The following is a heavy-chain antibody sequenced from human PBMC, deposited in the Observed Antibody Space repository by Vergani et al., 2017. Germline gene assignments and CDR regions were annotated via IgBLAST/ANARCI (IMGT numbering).Heavy chain of an antibody. CDR2: IKSDGRT. Sequence: VELLESGGGLAQPGGSLRVSCSASGFRVTTYYMSWVRQAPGKGLEWVSVIKSDGRTSYAESVRGRFTISRDTSRNAVYLQMNILRVEGTGVYYCTRSECSGTTCYGHYFDLWGHGILVTVSS. D-gene: IGHD2-15*01. CDR3: TRSECSGTTCYGHYFDL. V-gene: IGHV3-66*02. J-gene: IGHJ4*01. CDR1: GFRVTTYY.